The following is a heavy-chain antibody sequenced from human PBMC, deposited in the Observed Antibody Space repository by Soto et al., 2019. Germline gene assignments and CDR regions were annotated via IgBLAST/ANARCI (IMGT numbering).Heavy chain of an antibody. CDR3: AKGSRLLYRNYVYYMDV. V-gene: IGHV3-9*03. J-gene: IGHJ6*03. CDR1: GFTFDDYA. D-gene: IGHD6-25*01. CDR2: ISWNSGSI. Sequence: EVQLVESGGGLVQPGRSLRLSCAASGFTFDDYAMHWVRQAPGKGLEWVSGISWNSGSIGYADSVKGRFTISRDNAKNSLYLQMNSLRAEDMALYYCAKGSRLLYRNYVYYMDVWGKGTTVTVSS.